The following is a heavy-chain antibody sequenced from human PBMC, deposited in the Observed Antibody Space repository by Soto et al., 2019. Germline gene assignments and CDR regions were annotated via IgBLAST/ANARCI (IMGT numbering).Heavy chain of an antibody. Sequence: QVQLVQSGAEVKKPGSSVKVSCKASGGTFSSYAISWVRQAPGQGLEWMGGIIPIFGTANYAQKFQGRVTITADESTSTAYMELSSLRSEDTAVYYCASGTDCSSTSCYLYYYYGMDVWGQGTTVTVSS. CDR1: GGTFSSYA. V-gene: IGHV1-69*01. D-gene: IGHD2-2*01. CDR3: ASGTDCSSTSCYLYYYYGMDV. J-gene: IGHJ6*02. CDR2: IIPIFGTA.